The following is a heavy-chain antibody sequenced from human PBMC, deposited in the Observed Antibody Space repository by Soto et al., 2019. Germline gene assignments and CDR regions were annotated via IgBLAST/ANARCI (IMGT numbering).Heavy chain of an antibody. CDR2: ISYDGSNK. D-gene: IGHD5-18*01. Sequence: GGSLRLSCAASGFTFSSYAMHWVRQAPGKGLEWVAVISYDGSNKYYADSVKGRFTISRDNSKNTLYLQMNSLRAEDTAVYYCARDDPAGYSYGTFDYWGQGTLVTVSS. CDR1: GFTFSSYA. V-gene: IGHV3-30-3*01. J-gene: IGHJ4*02. CDR3: ARDDPAGYSYGTFDY.